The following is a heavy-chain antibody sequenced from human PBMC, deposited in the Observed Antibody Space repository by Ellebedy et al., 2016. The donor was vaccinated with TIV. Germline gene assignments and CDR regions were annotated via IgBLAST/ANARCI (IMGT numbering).Heavy chain of an antibody. J-gene: IGHJ5*02. D-gene: IGHD6-13*01. CDR3: AREPSSSWYRNWFDP. V-gene: IGHV4-30-2*01. CDR1: GGSISSGGYS. CDR2: IYHSGST. Sequence: SETLSLXXAVSGGSISSGGYSWSWIRQPPGKGLEWIGYIYHSGSTYYNPSLKSRVTISVDRSKNQFSLKLSSVTAADTAVYYCAREPSSSWYRNWFDPWGQGTLVTVSS.